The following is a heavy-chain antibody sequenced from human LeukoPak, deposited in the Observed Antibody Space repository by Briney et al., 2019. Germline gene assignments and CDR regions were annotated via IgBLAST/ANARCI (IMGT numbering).Heavy chain of an antibody. Sequence: GGSLRLSCAASGFTFSEYTIHWDRQAPGKGLEWVAVMSNDGSIKKYANSVKGRFTISRDNSKNTLYLQMDSLRAEDTAVYYCAREFTIFGVVIQRYDAFDIWGQGTMVTVSS. CDR3: AREFTIFGVVIQRYDAFDI. CDR2: MSNDGSIK. V-gene: IGHV3-30-3*01. J-gene: IGHJ3*02. CDR1: GFTFSEYT. D-gene: IGHD3-3*01.